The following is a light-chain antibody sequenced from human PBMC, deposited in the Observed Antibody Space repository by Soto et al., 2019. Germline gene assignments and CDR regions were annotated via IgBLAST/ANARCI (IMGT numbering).Light chain of an antibody. V-gene: IGKV3-15*01. CDR3: QHYNDWPPTWT. CDR1: QSVSSK. J-gene: IGKJ1*01. CDR2: GAS. Sequence: EIVMTQSPATLSVSPGERATLSCRASQSVSSKLAWYQQKPGQAPRVLIFGASTRATGIPASFSGSGSGTEFSLTITSLQSEDFAVYYCQHYNDWPPTWTFGQGTSVEIK.